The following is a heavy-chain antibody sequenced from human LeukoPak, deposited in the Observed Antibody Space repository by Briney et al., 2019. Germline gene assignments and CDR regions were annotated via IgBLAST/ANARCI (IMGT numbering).Heavy chain of an antibody. CDR2: IYYSGST. D-gene: IGHD5-24*01. CDR1: GASINSNTYY. Sequence: SETLSLTCAVSGASINSNTYYWGWIRQPPGKGLEWIGSIYYSGSTYYNPSLKSRVTISVDSSKNQFSLRLSSVTAADTAVYYCARESLTWLQSRTSWFDPWGQGTLVTVSS. J-gene: IGHJ5*02. CDR3: ARESLTWLQSRTSWFDP. V-gene: IGHV4-39*07.